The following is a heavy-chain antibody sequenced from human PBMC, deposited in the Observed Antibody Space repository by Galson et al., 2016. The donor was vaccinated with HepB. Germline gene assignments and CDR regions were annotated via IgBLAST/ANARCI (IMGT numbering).Heavy chain of an antibody. CDR1: GFTFSSYT. CDR2: ISGSGTT. Sequence: SLRLSCAASGFTFSSYTMNWVRQAPGKGLEWVSGISGSGTTYYADSVKGRFTISRDNPKNTLYLQMNSLRAEDTALYYCARDSGVTGADDYWGQGTRVTVSA. D-gene: IGHD2-15*01. CDR3: ARDSGVTGADDY. J-gene: IGHJ4*02. V-gene: IGHV3-23*01.